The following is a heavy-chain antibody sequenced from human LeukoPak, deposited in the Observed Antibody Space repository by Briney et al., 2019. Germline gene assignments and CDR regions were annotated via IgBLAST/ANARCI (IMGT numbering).Heavy chain of an antibody. Sequence: PGGSLRLSCAASGFTFSDYYMSWIRQAPGKGLEWVSYISSSGSTICYADSVKGRFTISRDNAKNSLYLQMNSLRAEDTAVYYCAAKYYDFWSGYYDWGQGTLVTVSS. CDR1: GFTFSDYY. V-gene: IGHV3-11*04. CDR3: AAKYYDFWSGYYD. D-gene: IGHD3-3*01. J-gene: IGHJ4*02. CDR2: ISSSGSTI.